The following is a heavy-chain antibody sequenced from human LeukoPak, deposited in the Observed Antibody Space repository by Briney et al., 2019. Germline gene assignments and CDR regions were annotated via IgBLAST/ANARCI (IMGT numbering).Heavy chain of an antibody. J-gene: IGHJ6*03. D-gene: IGHD2-2*02. CDR1: VYTFTGYY. CDR3: ARGPYCSSTSCYKGGDYYYYYYMDV. Sequence: ASVKVSCKASVYTFTGYYMHWVRQAPGQGVEWMGWINPNSGGTNYAQKFQGRVTMTRDTSISTAYMELSRLRSDDTAVYYCARGPYCSSTSCYKGGDYYYYYYMDVWGKGTTVTVSS. CDR2: INPNSGGT. V-gene: IGHV1-2*02.